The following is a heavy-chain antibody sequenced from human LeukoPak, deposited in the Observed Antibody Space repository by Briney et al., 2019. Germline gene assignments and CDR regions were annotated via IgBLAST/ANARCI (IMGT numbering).Heavy chain of an antibody. CDR3: ARHDYGGNHGVDY. J-gene: IGHJ4*02. V-gene: IGHV4-39*07. Sequence: PSETLSLTCSVSGGSISSNSYYWGWIRQPPGKGLEWIGSFYYSGSTYYNPSLKSRVTISLDMSKSQFSLKLSSVTAADTAVYYCARHDYGGNHGVDYWGQGTLVTVSS. CDR1: GGSISSNSYY. D-gene: IGHD4-23*01. CDR2: FYYSGST.